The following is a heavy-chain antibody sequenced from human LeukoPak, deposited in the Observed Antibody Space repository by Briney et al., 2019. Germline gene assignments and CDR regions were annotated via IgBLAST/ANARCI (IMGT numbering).Heavy chain of an antibody. CDR2: INHSGST. D-gene: IGHD5-24*01. V-gene: IGHV4-34*01. J-gene: IGHJ5*02. CDR1: GGSFSGYY. CDR3: ASSRDGYNYRGWFDP. Sequence: SETLSLTCAVYGGSFSGYYWSWIRQPPGKGLEWIGEINHSGSTNYNPSLKSRVTISVDTSKNQFSLKLSSVTAADTAVYYCASSRDGYNYRGWFDPWSQGTLVTVSS.